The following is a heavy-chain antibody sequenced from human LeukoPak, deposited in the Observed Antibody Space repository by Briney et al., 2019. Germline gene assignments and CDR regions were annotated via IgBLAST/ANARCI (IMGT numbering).Heavy chain of an antibody. Sequence: SETLSLTCTVSGGSIRSYYWSWIRQPAGKGLEWIGRIYTGGITDYNPSLKSRVTMSVDTSKNQFSLKLSSVTAADTAVYYCAKDSGSYRYYFDYWGQGALVTVSS. CDR3: AKDSGSYRYYFDY. V-gene: IGHV4-4*07. CDR1: GGSIRSYY. D-gene: IGHD1-26*01. CDR2: IYTGGIT. J-gene: IGHJ4*02.